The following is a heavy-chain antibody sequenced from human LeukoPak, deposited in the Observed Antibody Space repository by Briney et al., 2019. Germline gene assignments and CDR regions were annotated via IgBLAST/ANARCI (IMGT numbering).Heavy chain of an antibody. CDR1: GFTFDDYT. V-gene: IGHV3-43*01. Sequence: GGSLRLSCAASGFTFDDYTMHWVRQAPGKGLEWVSLISWDGGSTYYADSVKGRFTISRDNAKNSLYLQMNSLRAEDTAVYYCARVVDYYGSGSYSEPGPYFDYWGQGTLVTVSS. CDR3: ARVVDYYGSGSYSEPGPYFDY. CDR2: ISWDGGST. J-gene: IGHJ4*02. D-gene: IGHD3-10*01.